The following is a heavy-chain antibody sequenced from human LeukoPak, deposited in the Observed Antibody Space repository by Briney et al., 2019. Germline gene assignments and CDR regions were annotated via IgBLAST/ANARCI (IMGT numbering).Heavy chain of an antibody. CDR2: INSNSGDT. V-gene: IGHV1-2*02. Sequence: ASVKVSCKASGYTFTGYYMHWVRQAPGQGLEWMGWINSNSGDTNYAQKFQGRVTMTRDTSISTAYMELSRLRSDDTAVYYCARVLPGIAAAGTRFRWFDPWGQGTLVTVSS. J-gene: IGHJ5*02. CDR1: GYTFTGYY. D-gene: IGHD6-13*01. CDR3: ARVLPGIAAAGTRFRWFDP.